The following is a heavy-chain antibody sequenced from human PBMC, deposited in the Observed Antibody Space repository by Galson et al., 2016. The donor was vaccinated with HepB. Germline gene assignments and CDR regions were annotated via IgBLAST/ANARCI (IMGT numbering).Heavy chain of an antibody. Sequence: SLRLSCAASGFTFSSYWMHWVRQAPGKGLVWVSRINSDGSSTSYADSVKGRFTISRGNAKNTLYLQMNSLRAEDTAVYYCARVNYDFWSQNEGWFDPWGQGTLVTVSS. D-gene: IGHD3-3*01. CDR1: GFTFSSYW. J-gene: IGHJ5*02. V-gene: IGHV3-74*01. CDR3: ARVNYDFWSQNEGWFDP. CDR2: INSDGSST.